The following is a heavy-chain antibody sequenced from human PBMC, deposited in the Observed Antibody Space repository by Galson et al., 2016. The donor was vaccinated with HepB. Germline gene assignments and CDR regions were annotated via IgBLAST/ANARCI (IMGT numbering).Heavy chain of an antibody. CDR2: IWYNGRNK. J-gene: IGHJ4*02. Sequence: SLRLSCAAAGFNLGSFGMNWVRQTPGKEPEWLAVIWYNGRNKYYADSVRGRFTISRDTSTNMVYLQMNSLRVEDTAMYYCARDLGGCKGFGCSYYFDYWGQGILVTVSS. D-gene: IGHD2-15*01. CDR1: GFNLGSFG. V-gene: IGHV3-33*01. CDR3: ARDLGGCKGFGCSYYFDY.